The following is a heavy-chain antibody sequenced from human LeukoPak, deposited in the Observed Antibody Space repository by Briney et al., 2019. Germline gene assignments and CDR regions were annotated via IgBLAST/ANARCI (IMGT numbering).Heavy chain of an antibody. CDR1: GFTFSSYG. J-gene: IGHJ3*02. Sequence: GGSLRLSCAASGFTFSSYGMHWVRQAPGKGLEWVAFIRYDGSDKYYADSVKGRFTISRDNAENSLYLQMNSLRAEDTAVYYCARAMRRAAMGAFDIWGQGTMVTVSS. V-gene: IGHV3-30*02. CDR2: IRYDGSDK. D-gene: IGHD2-2*01. CDR3: ARAMRRAAMGAFDI.